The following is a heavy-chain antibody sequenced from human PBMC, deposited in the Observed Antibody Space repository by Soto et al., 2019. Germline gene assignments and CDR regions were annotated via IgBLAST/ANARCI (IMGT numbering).Heavy chain of an antibody. V-gene: IGHV4-39*01. J-gene: IGHJ4*02. CDR1: GGSISRSSYY. CDR3: ARRXTRPERFDY. CDR2: IYYSGNT. Sequence: SETLSLTCTVSGGSISRSSYYWGWIRQPPGKGLEWIGNIYYSGNTYYNPSLQSRVTISVDTSKNQFSLKLTSATAADTAVYYCARRXTRPERFDYWGQGALVTVSS. D-gene: IGHD1-1*01.